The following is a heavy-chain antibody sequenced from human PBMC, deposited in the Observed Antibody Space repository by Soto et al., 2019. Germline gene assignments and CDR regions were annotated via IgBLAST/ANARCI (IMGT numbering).Heavy chain of an antibody. J-gene: IGHJ2*01. V-gene: IGHV3-30*18. D-gene: IGHD2-2*01. Sequence: GGSLRLSCAASGFTFSSYGMHWVRQAPGKGLEWVAVISYDGSNKYYADSVKGRLTISRDNSKNTLYLQMNSLRAEDTAVYYCANGVGYCSSTSCYLSYGDFDLWGRGTLVTVSS. CDR1: GFTFSSYG. CDR2: ISYDGSNK. CDR3: ANGVGYCSSTSCYLSYGDFDL.